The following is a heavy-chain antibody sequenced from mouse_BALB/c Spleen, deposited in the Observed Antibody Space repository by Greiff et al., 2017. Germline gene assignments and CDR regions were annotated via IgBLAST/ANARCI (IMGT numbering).Heavy chain of an antibody. V-gene: IGHV1-4*02. CDR2: INPSSGYT. D-gene: IGHD2-3*01. CDR1: GYTFTSYT. CDR3: AKGISSDGYSPMDY. J-gene: IGHJ4*01. Sequence: QVQLQQSAAELARPGASVKMSCKASGYTFTSYTMHWVKQRPGQGLEWIGYINPSSGYTEYNQKFKDKTTLTADKSSSTAYMQLSSLTSEDSAVYYCAKGISSDGYSPMDYWGQGTSVTVSS.